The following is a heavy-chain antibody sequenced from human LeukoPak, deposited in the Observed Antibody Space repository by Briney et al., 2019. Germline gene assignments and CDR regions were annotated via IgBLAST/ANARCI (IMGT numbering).Heavy chain of an antibody. CDR3: ARGVVVVAATLRESYYMDV. CDR2: INPNSGGT. Sequence: GASVSVSCKASGYTFTGYYMHWVRQAPGQGLEWMGWINPNSGGTNYAQKFQGRVTMTRDTSISTAYMELSSLRSEDTAVYYCARGVVVVAATLRESYYMDVWGKGTTVTVSS. D-gene: IGHD2-15*01. CDR1: GYTFTGYY. V-gene: IGHV1-2*02. J-gene: IGHJ6*03.